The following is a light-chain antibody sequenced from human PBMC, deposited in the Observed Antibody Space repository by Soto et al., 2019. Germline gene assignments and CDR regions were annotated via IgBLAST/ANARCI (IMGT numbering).Light chain of an antibody. CDR1: SSDVGAYNL. J-gene: IGLJ1*01. CDR2: EVS. V-gene: IGLV2-23*02. CDR3: CSYAGVTWGYV. Sequence: QSALTQPASVSGSPGQSITISCTGTSSDVGAYNLVSWYQHYSGKAPKLLIYEVSQWPSGISDRFSGSKSGNTASPTISGLQAEDEADYYCCSYAGVTWGYVFGTGTKVTVL.